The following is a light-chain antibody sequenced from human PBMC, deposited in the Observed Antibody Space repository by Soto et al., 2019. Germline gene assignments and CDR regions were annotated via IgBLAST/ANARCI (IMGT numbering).Light chain of an antibody. CDR2: DVS. J-gene: IGLJ3*02. V-gene: IGLV2-14*01. CDR1: SSDVGGYNY. Sequence: QSALTQPASVSGSPGQSITISCIGTSSDVGGYNYVSWYQQHPGKVPKLMIYDVSNRPSGVSNRFSDSKSGNTASLTISGLQAEDEADYYCSSYTTSSTWVFGGGTKLTVL. CDR3: SSYTTSSTWV.